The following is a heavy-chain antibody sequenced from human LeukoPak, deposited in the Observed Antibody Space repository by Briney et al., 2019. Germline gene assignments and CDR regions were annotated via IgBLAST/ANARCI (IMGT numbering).Heavy chain of an antibody. Sequence: PSETLSLTCIVSGYSISSGYYWGWIRQPPGKGLEWIGSIYHSGNTYYNPSLKSRVTISLDTSKNQFSLKLSSVTAADTAVYYCARRTTYFGWRPSESPSCFDYWGQGTLVTVSS. J-gene: IGHJ4*02. V-gene: IGHV4-38-2*02. CDR1: GYSISSGYY. CDR3: ARRTTYFGWRPSESPSCFDY. CDR2: IYHSGNT. D-gene: IGHD3-9*01.